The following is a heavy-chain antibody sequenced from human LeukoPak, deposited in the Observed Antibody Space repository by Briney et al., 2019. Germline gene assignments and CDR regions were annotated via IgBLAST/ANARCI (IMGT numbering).Heavy chain of an antibody. CDR1: GFSFTSYD. D-gene: IGHD1-26*01. CDR3: ARWWDLRNFDF. CDR2: MNPRTGNA. J-gene: IGHJ4*02. V-gene: IGHV1-8*01. Sequence: ASAKVSCKTSGFSFTSYDINWVRQASGHGLEWMGGMNPRTGNADYANTLTGRVTMTSNTSIITAYMDLSSVKADDTAVYISARWWDLRNFDFWGQGTLVTVSS.